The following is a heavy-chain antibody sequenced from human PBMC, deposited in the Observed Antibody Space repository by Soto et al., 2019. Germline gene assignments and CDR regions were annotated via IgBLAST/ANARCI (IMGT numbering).Heavy chain of an antibody. V-gene: IGHV4-59*01. CDR3: ARAPITVVRGYYYYYGMDV. D-gene: IGHD3-10*01. J-gene: IGHJ6*02. CDR1: GGSISSYY. CDR2: IYYSGST. Sequence: KPSETLSLTCTVSGGSISSYYWSWIRQPPGKGLEWIGYIYYSGSTNYNPSLKSRVTISVDTSKNQFSLKLNSVTAADTAVYYCARAPITVVRGYYYYYGMDVWGQGTTVTVSS.